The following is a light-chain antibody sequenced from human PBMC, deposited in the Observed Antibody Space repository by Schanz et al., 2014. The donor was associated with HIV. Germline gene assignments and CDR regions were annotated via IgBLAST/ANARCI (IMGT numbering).Light chain of an antibody. Sequence: EIVLTQSPGTLSLSPGERATLSCRASQSVSSSYLAWYQQKPGQAPRLLIYGASNRATGIPDRFSGSGSGTEFTLTISSLQSEDFAVYYCQQYGSSPGTFGQGTKLEIK. J-gene: IGKJ2*01. CDR3: QQYGSSPGT. V-gene: IGKV3-20*01. CDR1: QSVSSSY. CDR2: GAS.